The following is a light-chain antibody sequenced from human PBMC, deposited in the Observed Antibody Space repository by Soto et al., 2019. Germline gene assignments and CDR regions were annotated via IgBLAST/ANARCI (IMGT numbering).Light chain of an antibody. CDR3: QQYGSSPLT. CDR1: QSVSSSY. V-gene: IGKV3-20*01. J-gene: IGKJ4*01. CDR2: GAS. Sequence: EIVLTQSPGTLSLSPGERATHSCRASQSVSSSYLAWYQQKPGQAPRLLIYGASSRATGIPDRFSGSGPGTDFTLTISRLEPEDFAVYYCQQYGSSPLTFGGGTKV.